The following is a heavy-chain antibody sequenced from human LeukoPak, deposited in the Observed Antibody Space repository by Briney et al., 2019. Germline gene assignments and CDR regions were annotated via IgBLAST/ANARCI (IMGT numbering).Heavy chain of an antibody. CDR2: IYLGDSDT. V-gene: IGHV5-51*01. Sequence: GESLKISCKGSGYSFTSYWIGWVRQMPGKGLEWMGIIYLGDSDTSYSPSFQGQVNFSMDLSIKTAYLQWGGMTASDTASYYGTRFGYTSSLDYWGQGTLVTVSS. J-gene: IGHJ4*02. D-gene: IGHD6-13*01. CDR3: TRFGYTSSLDY. CDR1: GYSFTSYW.